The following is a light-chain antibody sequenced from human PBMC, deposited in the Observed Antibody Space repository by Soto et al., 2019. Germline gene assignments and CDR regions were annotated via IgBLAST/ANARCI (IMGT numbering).Light chain of an antibody. J-gene: IGKJ1*01. V-gene: IGKV3-15*01. CDR3: QQHNNWPPWT. Sequence: ETVMTQSPATLSVSPGERATLSCRASQSVSSNVAWYQLKPGQAPRLLIYGASIRAIGIPTRFTGSGSGTEFTLTINSLQSDDSAVYYCQQHNNWPPWTLGQGTKVEI. CDR2: GAS. CDR1: QSVSSN.